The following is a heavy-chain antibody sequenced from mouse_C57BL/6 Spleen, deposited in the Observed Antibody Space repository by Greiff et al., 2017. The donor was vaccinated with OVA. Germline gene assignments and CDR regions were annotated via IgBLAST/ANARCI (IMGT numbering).Heavy chain of an antibody. CDR2: IDPETGGT. J-gene: IGHJ2*01. CDR3: TRGGTVVATDY. V-gene: IGHV1-15*01. CDR1: GYTFTDYE. D-gene: IGHD1-1*01. Sequence: QVQLQQSGAELVRPGASVTLSCKASGYTFTDYEMHWVKQTPVHGLEWIGAIDPETGGTAYNQKFKGKAILTADKSSSTAYMELRSLTSEDSAVYYCTRGGTVVATDYWGQGTTLTVSS.